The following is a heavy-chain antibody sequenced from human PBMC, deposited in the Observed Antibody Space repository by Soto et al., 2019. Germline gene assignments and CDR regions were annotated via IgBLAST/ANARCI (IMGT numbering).Heavy chain of an antibody. CDR2: VYYTGST. Sequence: XGTLTLTCSVSGGSISGSYWSWIRQSPGKGLEWLGYVYYTGSTNYSPSLRSRVSISVDTSKNEFSLRLSSVTAADTAVYFCARSVAVPGAHIDYWGQGTQVTVSS. CDR3: ARSVAVPGAHIDY. J-gene: IGHJ4*02. CDR1: GGSISGSY. V-gene: IGHV4-59*01. D-gene: IGHD6-19*01.